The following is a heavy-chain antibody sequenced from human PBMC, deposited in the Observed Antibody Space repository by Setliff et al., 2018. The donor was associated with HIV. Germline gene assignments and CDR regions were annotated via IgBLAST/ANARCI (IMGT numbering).Heavy chain of an antibody. CDR1: GYTFSGYG. Sequence: SVKFSCKASGYTFSGYGISWVRKAPGQGLEWMGGIIPSFVTASYAQKFQGRVTMTRDTSTSTVYMELSSLRSEDTAVYYCARKHNYTSSTYVFDYWGQGTLVTVSS. D-gene: IGHD6-13*01. CDR2: IIPSFVTA. V-gene: IGHV1-69*05. J-gene: IGHJ4*02. CDR3: ARKHNYTSSTYVFDY.